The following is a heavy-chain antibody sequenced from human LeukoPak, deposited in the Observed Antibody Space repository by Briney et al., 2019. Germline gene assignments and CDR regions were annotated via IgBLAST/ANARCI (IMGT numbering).Heavy chain of an antibody. Sequence: ASVTVSCKASGYILISYYMHWVRQAPGQGLEWMGISNPSGGRTDYAQKFQGRVTMTRDTSTSTVYMELNSLRSEDTALYYCARTYCGGDCNNRYFDYWGQGTLVTVSS. V-gene: IGHV1-46*01. CDR1: GYILISYY. CDR3: ARTYCGGDCNNRYFDY. D-gene: IGHD2-21*02. J-gene: IGHJ4*02. CDR2: SNPSGGRT.